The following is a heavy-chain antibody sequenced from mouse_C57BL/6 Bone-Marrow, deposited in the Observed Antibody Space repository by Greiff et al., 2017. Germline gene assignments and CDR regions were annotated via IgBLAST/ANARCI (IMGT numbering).Heavy chain of an antibody. CDR3: ARQADGYYGAY. V-gene: IGHV1-18*01. Sequence: VQLQQSGPELVKPGASVKIPCKASGYTFTDYNMDWVKQSHGKSLEWIGDINPNNGGTIYNQKFKGKATLTVDKSSSTAYMELRSLTSEDTAVYDCARQADGYYGAYWGQGTLVTVSA. CDR2: INPNNGGT. CDR1: GYTFTDYN. D-gene: IGHD2-3*01. J-gene: IGHJ3*01.